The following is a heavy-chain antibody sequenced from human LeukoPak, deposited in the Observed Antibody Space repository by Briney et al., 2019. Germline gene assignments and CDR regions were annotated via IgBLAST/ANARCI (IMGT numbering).Heavy chain of an antibody. CDR2: IRNDGRNK. CDR1: GFTFSSYG. Sequence: PGGSLRLSCGAPGFTFSSYGMHWVRQAPGKGLEWVAFIRNDGRNKYYADSVKGRFTISRDNSKNTLYLQMNSLRAEDTAVYYCAKDVATVTRYFDYWGQGTLVTVSS. J-gene: IGHJ4*02. D-gene: IGHD4-17*01. CDR3: AKDVATVTRYFDY. V-gene: IGHV3-30*02.